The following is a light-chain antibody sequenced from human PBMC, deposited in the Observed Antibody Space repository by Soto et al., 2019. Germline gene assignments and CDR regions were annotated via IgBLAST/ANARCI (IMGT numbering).Light chain of an antibody. CDR2: GAS. Sequence: EIVLTQSLCPLSLSPGETATPSCSATQSVSSSYLAWYQQKPGQAPRLLIYGASSRATGIPDRFSGSGSGTDFTLTISRLEPEDFAVYYCQQYGSSPPVTFGGGTKVDIK. CDR3: QQYGSSPPVT. V-gene: IGKV3-20*01. CDR1: QSVSSSY. J-gene: IGKJ4*01.